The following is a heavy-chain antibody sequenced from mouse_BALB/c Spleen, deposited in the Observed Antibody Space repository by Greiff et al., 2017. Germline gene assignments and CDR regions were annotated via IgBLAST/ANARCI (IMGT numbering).Heavy chain of an antibody. J-gene: IGHJ4*01. D-gene: IGHD1-1*01. V-gene: IGHV2-2*02. CDR2: IWSGGST. Sequence: VKLMESGPGLVQPSQSLSITCTVSGFSLTSYGVHWVRQSPGKGLEWLGVIWSGGSTDYNAAFISRLSISKDNSKSQVFFKMNSLQANDTAIYYCATHITTVVEDAMDYWGQGTSVTVSS. CDR1: GFSLTSYG. CDR3: ATHITTVVEDAMDY.